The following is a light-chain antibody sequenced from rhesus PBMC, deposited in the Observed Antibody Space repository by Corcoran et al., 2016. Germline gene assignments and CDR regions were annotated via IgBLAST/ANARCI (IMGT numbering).Light chain of an antibody. V-gene: IGKV1-74*01. CDR2: KAS. CDR1: ENVNNY. J-gene: IGKJ3*01. CDR3: QHSYGTPFT. Sequence: IQMTQSPSSLSASVGDRVTITCRASENVNNYLHWYQQKLGKAPKFLIYKASTLQSGVPSRFRGSGTGTDFTITISSLQPEDFATCYCQHSYGTPFTFGSGTKLDIK.